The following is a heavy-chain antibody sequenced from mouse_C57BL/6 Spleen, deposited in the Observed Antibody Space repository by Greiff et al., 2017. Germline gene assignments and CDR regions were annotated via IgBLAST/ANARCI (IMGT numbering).Heavy chain of an antibody. CDR3: ASITTVVDYYAMDY. Sequence: QVQLQQPGAELVKPGASVKLSCKASGYTFTSYWMYWVKQRPGRGLEWIGRIDPNSGGTKYNEKFKSKATLTVDKPSSTAYMQLSSLTSEDSAVYYCASITTVVDYYAMDYWGQGTSVTVSS. CDR2: IDPNSGGT. V-gene: IGHV1-72*01. D-gene: IGHD1-1*01. CDR1: GYTFTSYW. J-gene: IGHJ4*01.